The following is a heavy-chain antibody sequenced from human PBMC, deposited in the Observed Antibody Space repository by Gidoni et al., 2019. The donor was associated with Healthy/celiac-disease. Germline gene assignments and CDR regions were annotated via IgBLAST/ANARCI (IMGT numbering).Heavy chain of an antibody. CDR3: AQLGSSYTFDY. V-gene: IGHV2-5*02. D-gene: IGHD2-2*02. Sequence: QITLKESGPTLVKPTQTLTLTCTFSGFSLSTSGVGVGWSRQPPRKSLEWLALLYWDDDKRYSPSLKSRLTITKDTSKNQVVLTMTNMDPVDTATYYCAQLGSSYTFDYWGQGTLVTVSS. CDR1: GFSLSTSGVG. J-gene: IGHJ4*02. CDR2: LYWDDDK.